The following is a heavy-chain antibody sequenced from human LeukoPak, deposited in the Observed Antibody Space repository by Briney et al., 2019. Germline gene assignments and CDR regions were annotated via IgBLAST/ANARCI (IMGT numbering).Heavy chain of an antibody. D-gene: IGHD4/OR15-4a*01. CDR3: ARGPLLGDDYDPPFRY. Sequence: SQTLSLTCTVSGGSISSGNYHWSWIRQPAGKGLEWIGSIYTGGSTNYNPSFKSRVTISIDKSKNQFSLKLTSVTTADSAVYYCARGPLLGDDYDPPFRYWGQGTLVTVSS. V-gene: IGHV4-61*02. CDR1: GGSISSGNYH. CDR2: IYTGGST. J-gene: IGHJ4*02.